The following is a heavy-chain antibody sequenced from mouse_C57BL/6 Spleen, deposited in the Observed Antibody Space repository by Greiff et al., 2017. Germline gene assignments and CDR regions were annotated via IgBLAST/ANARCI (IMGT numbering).Heavy chain of an antibody. Sequence: QVQLQPSWAELVRPGASVTLSCKASGYTFTDYEMHWVKQTPGQGLEWIGAIDPETGGTAYNQKFKGKAILTADKASSPAYMELRSLTSADSAVYYCTRRGTAQAPYYFDYWGQGTTLTVSS. CDR2: IDPETGGT. V-gene: IGHV1-15*01. CDR3: TRRGTAQAPYYFDY. D-gene: IGHD3-2*02. J-gene: IGHJ2*01. CDR1: GYTFTDYE.